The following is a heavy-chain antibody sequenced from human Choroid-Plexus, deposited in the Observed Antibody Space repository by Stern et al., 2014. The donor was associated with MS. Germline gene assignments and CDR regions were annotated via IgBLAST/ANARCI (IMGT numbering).Heavy chain of an antibody. D-gene: IGHD2/OR15-2a*01. CDR3: AKDRQYLTYXXXX. CDR2: VSYDGSNK. Sequence: VQLVQSGGGVVQPGRPLRLSCVASGFTFGSCAMHWVRQAPGKGLEWGAGVSYDGSNKYYADSVKGRFTISRDNSQNTLYMQMSSLRPEDTAVYYCAKDRQYLTYXXXXXGQGSLVTVSS. J-gene: IGHJ4*02. CDR1: GFTFGSCA. V-gene: IGHV3-30*18.